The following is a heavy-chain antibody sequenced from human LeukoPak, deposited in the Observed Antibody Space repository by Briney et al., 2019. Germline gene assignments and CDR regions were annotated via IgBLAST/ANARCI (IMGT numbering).Heavy chain of an antibody. J-gene: IGHJ4*02. Sequence: GASVKVSCKASGGTVSSYAISWVRQAPGQGLEWMGGIIPIFGTANYAQKFQGRVTITADESTSTAYMELSSLRSEDTAVYYCARNYGMAASYSSGYDYWGQGTLVTVSS. V-gene: IGHV1-69*13. D-gene: IGHD6-19*01. CDR1: GGTVSSYA. CDR2: IIPIFGTA. CDR3: ARNYGMAASYSSGYDY.